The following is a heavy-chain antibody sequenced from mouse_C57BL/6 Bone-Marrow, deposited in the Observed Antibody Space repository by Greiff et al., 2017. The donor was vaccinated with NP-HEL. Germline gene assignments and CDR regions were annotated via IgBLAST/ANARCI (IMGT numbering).Heavy chain of an antibody. CDR1: GYTFTSYW. V-gene: IGHV1-5*01. CDR2: IYPGNSDT. Sequence: VQLQQSGTVLARPGASVKMSCKTSGYTFTSYWMHWVKQRPGQGLEWIGAIYPGNSDTSYNQKFKGKAKLTAVTSASTAYMELSSLTNEDSAVYYCTRGYYGSSHRYFDVWGTGTTVTVSS. D-gene: IGHD1-1*01. CDR3: TRGYYGSSHRYFDV. J-gene: IGHJ1*03.